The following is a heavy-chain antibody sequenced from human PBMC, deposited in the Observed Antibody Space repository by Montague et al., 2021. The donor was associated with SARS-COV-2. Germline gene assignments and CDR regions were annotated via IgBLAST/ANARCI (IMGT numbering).Heavy chain of an antibody. V-gene: IGHV3-48*03. CDR2: ISSSGGGSPK. CDR3: ARDRDWDDWCGMDV. J-gene: IGHJ6*02. D-gene: IGHD2-21*01. Sequence: SLRLSCAASGLIFSSYEMNWVRQAPGKGLEWISYISSSGGGSPKXYTDSVKGRFTISRDNAKNSLYLQMNSLRVEDTAIYYCARDRDWDDWCGMDVWGQGTTVTVSS. CDR1: GLIFSSYE.